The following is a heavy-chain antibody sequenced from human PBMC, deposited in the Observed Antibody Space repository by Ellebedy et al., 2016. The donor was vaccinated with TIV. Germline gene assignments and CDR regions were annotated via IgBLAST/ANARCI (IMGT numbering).Heavy chain of an antibody. CDR2: IKQDGSEK. Sequence: PGGSLRLSCGTSGFTFSNYWMTWVRQAPGKGLEWVANIKQDGSEKYYVDSVKGRFSISRDNTKNSLYLQMNSPTDEDTAVYYCARDQWLGRAYYFDSWGQGTLVTVSS. CDR1: GFTFSNYW. V-gene: IGHV3-7*01. D-gene: IGHD6-19*01. J-gene: IGHJ4*02. CDR3: ARDQWLGRAYYFDS.